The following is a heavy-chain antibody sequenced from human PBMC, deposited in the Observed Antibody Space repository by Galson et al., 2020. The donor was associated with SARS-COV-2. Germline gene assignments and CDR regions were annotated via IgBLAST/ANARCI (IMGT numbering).Heavy chain of an antibody. CDR3: ARDDVYYYDSSEYLDV. CDR2: ISSSSSYI. D-gene: IGHD3-22*01. V-gene: IGHV3-21*01. Sequence: GESLKISCAASGFTFSSYSMNWVRQAPGKGLEWVSSISSSSSYIYYADSVKCRFTISRDNAKNSLYLQMNSLRAEDTAVFYCARDDVYYYDSSEYLDVWGKGTAVTGSS. CDR1: GFTFSSYS. J-gene: IGHJ6*03.